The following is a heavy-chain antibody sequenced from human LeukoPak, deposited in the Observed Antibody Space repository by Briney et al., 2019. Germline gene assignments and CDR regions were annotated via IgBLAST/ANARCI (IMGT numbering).Heavy chain of an antibody. CDR3: AKDGAIGNYFES. J-gene: IGHJ4*02. CDR2: TRYDESIK. Sequence: PGGSLRLSCGGSGFTFSNHGMYWVRQAPGKGLEWVAFTRYDESIKTYADSVKGRFTISRDNSKDTLYLQMNSLRPEDTAVYYCAKDGAIGNYFESWGQGTLVTVSS. V-gene: IGHV3-30*02. D-gene: IGHD4/OR15-4a*01. CDR1: GFTFSNHG.